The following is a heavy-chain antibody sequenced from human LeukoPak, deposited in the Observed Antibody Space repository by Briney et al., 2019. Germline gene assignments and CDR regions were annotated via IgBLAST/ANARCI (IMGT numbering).Heavy chain of an antibody. CDR2: IYYSGST. J-gene: IGHJ5*02. CDR3: ARYFRVAARWFDP. V-gene: IGHV4-59*12. CDR1: GGSISSYY. Sequence: SETLSLTCTVSGGSISSYYWSWIRQPPGKGLEWIGYIYYSGSTNYNPSLKSRVTISVDTSKNQFSLKLSSVTAADTAVYYCARYFRVAARWFDPWGQGTLVTVSS. D-gene: IGHD3-3*01.